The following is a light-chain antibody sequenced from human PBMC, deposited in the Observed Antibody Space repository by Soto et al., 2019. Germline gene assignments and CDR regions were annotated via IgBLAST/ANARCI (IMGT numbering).Light chain of an antibody. V-gene: IGKV4-1*01. J-gene: IGKJ4*01. CDR3: QQYYSTPR. CDR2: WAS. CDR1: QSVLYSSNNKNY. Sequence: DIVMTQSPDSLAVSLGERATINCKSSQSVLYSSNNKNYLAWYQQKPGQPPKLLIYWASTRESGVPDRFSGSGSGTDFTLTISSLQAEDVAVYYCQQYYSTPRFGGWTKVEIK.